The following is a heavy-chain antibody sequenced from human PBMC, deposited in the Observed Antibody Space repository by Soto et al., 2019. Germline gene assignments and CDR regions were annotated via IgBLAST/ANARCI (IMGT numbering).Heavy chain of an antibody. D-gene: IGHD5-18*01. CDR1: GDTISTGGYT. CDR3: ARGYGRNFDY. J-gene: IGHJ4*02. CDR2: TYHSGNP. V-gene: IGHV4-30-2*01. Sequence: PSETLSLTCDVSGDTISTGGYTWAWIRQPPGKALEWIGQTYHSGNPNYNPSLKSRVTISVDRSKNQFSLKLSSVTAAETAVYYCARGYGRNFDYWGQGTLVTVSS.